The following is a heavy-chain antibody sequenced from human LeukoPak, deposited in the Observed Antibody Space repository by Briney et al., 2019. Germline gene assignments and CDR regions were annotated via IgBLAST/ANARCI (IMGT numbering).Heavy chain of an antibody. CDR2: ISTYNGNT. Sequence: ASVKVSCTASGYTFTSYGISCVRQAPGQRLEGMGWISTYNGNTNYAQKVQGRVTMTTDTSTSTAYMELRGLRADDTAVCYSARDALGISDAFDIWGQGTTVTVS. J-gene: IGHJ3*02. CDR1: GYTFTSYG. CDR3: ARDALGISDAFDI. D-gene: IGHD1-26*01. V-gene: IGHV1-18*01.